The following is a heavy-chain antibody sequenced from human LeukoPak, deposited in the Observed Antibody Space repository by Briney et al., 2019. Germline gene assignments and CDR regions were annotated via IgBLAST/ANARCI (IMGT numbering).Heavy chain of an antibody. Sequence: GGSLRLSCAASEFSVGSNYMTWVRQAPGKGLEWVSLIYSGGSTYYADSVKGRFTISRDNSKNTVFLQMNSLRAEDSAVYCCAKDYAVGSIDYWGQGTLVTVSS. D-gene: IGHD3-16*01. CDR3: AKDYAVGSIDY. CDR2: IYSGGST. CDR1: EFSVGSNY. V-gene: IGHV3-66*01. J-gene: IGHJ4*02.